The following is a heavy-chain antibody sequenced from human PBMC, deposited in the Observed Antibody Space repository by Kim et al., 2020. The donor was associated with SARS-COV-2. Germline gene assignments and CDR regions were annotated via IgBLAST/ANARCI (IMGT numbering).Heavy chain of an antibody. J-gene: IGHJ4*02. D-gene: IGHD2-2*01. V-gene: IGHV3-21*01. Sequence: GGSLRLSCAASGFTFSSYNMNWVRQAPGKGLEWVSSIRSSSSYIYYADSVKGRFTISRDNAKNSLYLQMNSLRAEDTAVYYCARDGLYCSSTSCSTFDYWGQGTLVIVSS. CDR1: GFTFSSYN. CDR3: ARDGLYCSSTSCSTFDY. CDR2: IRSSSSYI.